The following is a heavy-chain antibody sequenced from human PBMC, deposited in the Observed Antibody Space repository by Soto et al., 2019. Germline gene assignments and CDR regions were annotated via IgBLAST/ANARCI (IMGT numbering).Heavy chain of an antibody. V-gene: IGHV3-23*01. CDR2: ISGSGDST. Sequence: GGSLRLSCAASGFTFSSYSMDWVRQAPGKGLEWVSVISGSGDSTYYADSVKGRFTISRDNSKNTLYLQMISLRAEDTAVYYCARRSSGWYFDYWGQGTLVTVSS. CDR3: ARRSSGWYFDY. D-gene: IGHD6-19*01. J-gene: IGHJ4*02. CDR1: GFTFSSYS.